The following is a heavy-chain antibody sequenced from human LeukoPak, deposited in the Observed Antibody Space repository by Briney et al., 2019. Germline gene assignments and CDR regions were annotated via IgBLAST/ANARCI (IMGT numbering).Heavy chain of an antibody. CDR3: AGLRGATSSPDY. J-gene: IGHJ4*02. CDR2: IIPIFGTA. V-gene: IGHV1-69*13. D-gene: IGHD1-26*01. CDR1: GGTFSSYA. Sequence: SVKVSCKASGGTFSSYAISWVRQAPGQGLEWMGGIIPIFGTANYAQKFQGRVTITADESTSTAYMELSSLRSEGTAVYYCAGLRGATSSPDYWGQGTLVTVSS.